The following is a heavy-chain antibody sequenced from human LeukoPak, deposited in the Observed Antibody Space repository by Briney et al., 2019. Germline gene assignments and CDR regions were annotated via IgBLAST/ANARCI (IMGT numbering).Heavy chain of an antibody. D-gene: IGHD2-21*02. CDR1: GGSISSYY. Sequence: KTSETLSLTCTVSGGSISSYYWSWIRQPPGKGLEWIGYIYYSGSTNYNPSLKSRVTMSVDTSKNQFSLKLSSVTAADTAVYYCARVVTAWLDPWGQGTLVTVSS. V-gene: IGHV4-59*01. CDR2: IYYSGST. J-gene: IGHJ5*02. CDR3: ARVVTAWLDP.